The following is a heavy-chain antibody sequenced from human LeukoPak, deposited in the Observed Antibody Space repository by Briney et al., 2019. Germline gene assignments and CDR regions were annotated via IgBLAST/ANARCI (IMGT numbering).Heavy chain of an antibody. Sequence: PGGSLRLSCAASGFTFSGYSMNWVRQAPGKGLEWVSSISSSSTYIYYADSVKGRFTISKDNAKNSLYLQMNSLRAEDTAVYYCVRDSDRRSDYWGQGTLVTVSS. CDR2: ISSSSTYI. V-gene: IGHV3-21*04. D-gene: IGHD3-22*01. CDR1: GFTFSGYS. J-gene: IGHJ4*02. CDR3: VRDSDRRSDY.